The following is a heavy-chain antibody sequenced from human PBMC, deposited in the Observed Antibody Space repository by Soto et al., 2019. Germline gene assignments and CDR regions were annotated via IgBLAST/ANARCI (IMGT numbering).Heavy chain of an antibody. CDR1: GGSISSGGYS. D-gene: IGHD4-17*01. Sequence: QLQLQESGSGLVKPSQTLSLTGAVSGGSISSGGYSWSWIRQPPGKGLEWIGYIYHGGYTYYNPSLKSRVTISVDRSKNQFSLKLSSVTAADTAVYYCARAHYGDYGYGMDVWGQGTTVTVSS. J-gene: IGHJ6*02. V-gene: IGHV4-30-2*01. CDR3: ARAHYGDYGYGMDV. CDR2: IYHGGYT.